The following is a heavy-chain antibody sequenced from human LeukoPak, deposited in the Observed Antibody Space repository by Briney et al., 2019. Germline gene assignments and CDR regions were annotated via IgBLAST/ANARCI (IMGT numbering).Heavy chain of an antibody. J-gene: IGHJ4*02. D-gene: IGHD2-2*02. V-gene: IGHV3-23*01. CDR1: GFSFSGYA. CDR3: AKGSRGYTNYYFDY. CDR2: ISGSGAST. Sequence: QTGGSLRLSCASSGFSFSGYAMIWVRQAPGKGLELVSTISGSGASTFYADSVGGRFITSKDIPSNTVYLQMNSLRAEDTAVYYCAKGSRGYTNYYFDYWGQGTLVTVSS.